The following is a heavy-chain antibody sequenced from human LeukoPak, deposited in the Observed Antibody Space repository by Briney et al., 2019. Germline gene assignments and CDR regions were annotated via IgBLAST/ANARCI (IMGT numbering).Heavy chain of an antibody. CDR1: DYSLSSSNW. D-gene: IGHD4-17*01. Sequence: PSDTLSLPCAVSDYSLSSSNWGAWVRQPPGKGREWIAYIHDSGTTYYNPSLLSRVTMSVDTSKNQLSLRLSSVTAVDTAVYYCATDQDGEDYGNAFNIWGQGTLVTVFS. CDR3: ATDQDGEDYGNAFNI. V-gene: IGHV4-28*03. CDR2: IHDSGTT. J-gene: IGHJ3*02.